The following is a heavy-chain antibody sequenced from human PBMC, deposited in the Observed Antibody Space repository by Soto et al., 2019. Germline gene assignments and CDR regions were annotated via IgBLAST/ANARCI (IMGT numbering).Heavy chain of an antibody. V-gene: IGHV4-30-2*01. Sequence: QLQLQESGSGLVKPSQTLSLTCAVSGGSISSGGYSCSWIQQPPGKGLEWIGYIYHSGSTYYNPSPKSRVTISVDRSKNQFSLKLSSVTAADTAVYYCARGMTTVTTIDYWGQGTLITVSS. CDR3: ARGMTTVTTIDY. J-gene: IGHJ4*02. CDR2: IYHSGST. D-gene: IGHD4-4*01. CDR1: GGSISSGGYS.